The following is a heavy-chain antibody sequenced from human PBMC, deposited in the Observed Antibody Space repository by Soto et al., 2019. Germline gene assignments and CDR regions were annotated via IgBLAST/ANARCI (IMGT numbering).Heavy chain of an antibody. Sequence: AGGSLRLSCTASGFTFGDSAMTWVRQAPGKGLEWVGFIRSKADGGTTEYAASVKGRFTISRDDSISFAYLQMNSLKIEDTAVYYCARVSATASNAFDIWGQGTMVTVSS. D-gene: IGHD2-15*01. J-gene: IGHJ3*02. V-gene: IGHV3-49*04. CDR3: ARVSATASNAFDI. CDR2: IRSKADGGTT. CDR1: GFTFGDSA.